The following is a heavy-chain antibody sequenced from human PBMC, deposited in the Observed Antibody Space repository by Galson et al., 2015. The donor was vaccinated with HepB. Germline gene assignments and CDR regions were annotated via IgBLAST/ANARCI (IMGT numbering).Heavy chain of an antibody. D-gene: IGHD5-18*01. V-gene: IGHV3-30*18. CDR2: TSYDGSNK. CDR1: GFTFSSYG. J-gene: IGHJ4*02. CDR3: AKDRDSSPHY. Sequence: SLRLSCAASGFTFSSYGMHWVRQAPGKGLEWVAVTSYDGSNKYYADSVKGRFTISRDNSKNTLCLQMNSLRAEDTAVYYCAKDRDSSPHYWGQGTLVTVSS.